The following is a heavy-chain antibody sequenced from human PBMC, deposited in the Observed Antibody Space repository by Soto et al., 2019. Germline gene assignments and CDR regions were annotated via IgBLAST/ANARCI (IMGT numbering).Heavy chain of an antibody. CDR2: IWYDGSNK. CDR3: ARGWQQLAYGMDV. CDR1: GFTFSSYG. D-gene: IGHD6-13*01. Sequence: GGSLRLSCAASGFTFSSYGMHWVRQAPGKGLEWVAVIWYDGSNKYYADSVKGRFTISRDNSKNTLYLQMNSLRAEGTAVYYCARGWQQLAYGMDVWGQGTTVTVSS. J-gene: IGHJ6*02. V-gene: IGHV3-33*01.